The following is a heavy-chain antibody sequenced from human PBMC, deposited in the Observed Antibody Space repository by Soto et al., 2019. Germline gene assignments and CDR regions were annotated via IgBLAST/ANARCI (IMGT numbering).Heavy chain of an antibody. CDR3: TRCSGYYDSSGYYAREDY. V-gene: IGHV3-49*03. J-gene: IGHJ4*02. CDR1: GFTFGDYA. D-gene: IGHD3-22*01. CDR2: IRSKAYGGTT. Sequence: GGSLRLSCTASGFTFGDYAMSWFRQAPGKGLEWVGFIRSKAYGGTTEYAASVKGRFTISRDDSKSIAYLQMNSLKTEDTAVYYCTRCSGYYDSSGYYAREDYWGQGTLVTVSS.